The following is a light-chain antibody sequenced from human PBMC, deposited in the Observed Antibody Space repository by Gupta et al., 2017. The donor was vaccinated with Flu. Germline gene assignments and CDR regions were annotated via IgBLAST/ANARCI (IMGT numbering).Light chain of an antibody. CDR2: AAS. CDR3: QQSYSTPPGYS. Sequence: DIQMTQSPSSLSASVGDRVTITCRASQSISSYLNWYQQKPGKAPKLLIYAASSLQSGVPSRFSGSGSGTDFTLTIRSLQPEDFATYYCQQSYSTPPGYSFGQGTKLEIK. J-gene: IGKJ2*03. CDR1: QSISSY. V-gene: IGKV1-39*01.